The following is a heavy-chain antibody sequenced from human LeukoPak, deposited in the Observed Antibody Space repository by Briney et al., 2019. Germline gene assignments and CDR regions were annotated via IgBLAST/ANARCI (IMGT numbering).Heavy chain of an antibody. CDR1: GFTFDDYA. CDR2: ISWNSGSI. D-gene: IGHD6-13*01. CDR3: AKGLSSSWYGYFDY. V-gene: IGHV3-9*03. J-gene: IGHJ4*02. Sequence: SGRSLRLSCAASGFTFDDYAIHWVRQAPGKGLEWVSGISWNSGSIGYADSVKGRFTISRDNAKKSLYLQMHSLRAEDMALYYCAKGLSSSWYGYFDYWGQGTLVTVSS.